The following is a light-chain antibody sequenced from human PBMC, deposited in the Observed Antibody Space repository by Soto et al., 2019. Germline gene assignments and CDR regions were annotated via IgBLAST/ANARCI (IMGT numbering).Light chain of an antibody. CDR3: QQYNDWPRT. Sequence: VMTQSPATLSVSPGESVTLSCRASQLFSSNLAWYQRRPGQAPRLLIYGSSTRATGVPPRFSGSASRTEFTLTISSLQSEDFGVYYCQQYNDWPRTFGQGTRLEIK. CDR2: GSS. V-gene: IGKV3-15*01. J-gene: IGKJ5*01. CDR1: QLFSSN.